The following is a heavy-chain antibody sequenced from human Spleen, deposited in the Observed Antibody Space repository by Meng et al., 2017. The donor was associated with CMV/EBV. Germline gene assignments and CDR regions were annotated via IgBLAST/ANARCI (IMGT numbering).Heavy chain of an antibody. Sequence: SGPTLVKPTPTLMLTCTFSGFSLSTTTEGVGWIRQPPGKALEWLALIYWNDDKRYSPSLKSRLTIIKDTSENKVVLTMANMDPVDTATYYCAHTRLIGDFWTGSFDSWGQGALVTVSS. V-gene: IGHV2-5*01. CDR1: GFSLSTTTEG. D-gene: IGHD3/OR15-3a*01. CDR2: IYWNDDK. J-gene: IGHJ4*02. CDR3: AHTRLIGDFWTGSFDS.